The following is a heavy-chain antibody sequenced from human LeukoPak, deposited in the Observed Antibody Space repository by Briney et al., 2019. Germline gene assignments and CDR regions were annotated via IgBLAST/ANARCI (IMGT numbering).Heavy chain of an antibody. CDR1: GFTFSSYG. V-gene: IGHV3-30*18. J-gene: IGHJ1*01. Sequence: GGSLRLSCAASGFTFSSYGMHWVRQAPGKGLEWVAVISYDGSNKYYADSVKGRFTISRDNSKNTLYLQMNSLRAEDTAVYYCAKDRGSGWLFQHWGQGTLVTVSS. CDR3: AKDRGSGWLFQH. CDR2: ISYDGSNK. D-gene: IGHD6-25*01.